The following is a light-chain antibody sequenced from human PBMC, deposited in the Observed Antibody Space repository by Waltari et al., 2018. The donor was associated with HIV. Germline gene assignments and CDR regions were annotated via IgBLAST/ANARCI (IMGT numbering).Light chain of an antibody. V-gene: IGKV4-1*01. CDR2: WAS. Sequence: DIVMTQSPDSLALSLGERATINCKSNRILLHRPNNRNYLAWYQHKPGQSPRLLLYWASTRESGVPARFIGGGSETDFTLTITNVQAEDAAVYYCHQYFSVFPSTFGGGTTVEI. J-gene: IGKJ4*01. CDR1: RILLHRPNNRNY. CDR3: HQYFSVFPST.